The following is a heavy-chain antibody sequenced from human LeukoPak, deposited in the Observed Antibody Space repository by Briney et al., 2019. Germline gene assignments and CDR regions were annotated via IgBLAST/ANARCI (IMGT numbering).Heavy chain of an antibody. CDR1: GYTFTGYY. CDR2: INPNSGGT. D-gene: IGHD3-22*01. Sequence: ASVKVSCKASGYTFTGYYMHWVRQAPGQGLEWMGRINPNSGGTNYAQKFQGRVTMTRDTSISTAYMELSRLRSDDTAVYYCARGDKYYYDSSGYRGNYWGQGTLVTVSS. J-gene: IGHJ4*02. CDR3: ARGDKYYYDSSGYRGNY. V-gene: IGHV1-2*06.